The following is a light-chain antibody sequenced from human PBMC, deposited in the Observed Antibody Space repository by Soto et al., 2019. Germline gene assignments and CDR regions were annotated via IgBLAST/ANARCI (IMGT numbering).Light chain of an antibody. J-gene: IGLJ1*01. CDR3: SSYTSSSTYV. Sequence: LTQPASVSGSPGQSITSSCTGTSSDVGGYNYVSWYQQHPGKAPKLMIYEVSNRPSGVSNRFSGSKSGNTASLTISGLQAEDEADYYCSSYTSSSTYVFGTGTKATVL. CDR1: SSDVGGYNY. V-gene: IGLV2-14*01. CDR2: EVS.